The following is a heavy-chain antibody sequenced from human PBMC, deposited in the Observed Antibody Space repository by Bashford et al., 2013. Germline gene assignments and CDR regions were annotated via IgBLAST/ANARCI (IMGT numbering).Heavy chain of an antibody. J-gene: IGHJ3*02. D-gene: IGHD3-22*01. Sequence: GSLRLSCAASGFTFSSYAMSWVRQAPGKGLEWVSAISGSGGSTYYADSVKGRFTISRDNSKNTLYLQMNSLRAEDTAVYYCAKVHYYDSTPVSFDIWAKGQWSPSPQ. CDR1: GFTFSSYA. CDR2: ISGSGGST. CDR3: AKVHYYDSTPVSFDI. V-gene: IGHV3-23*01.